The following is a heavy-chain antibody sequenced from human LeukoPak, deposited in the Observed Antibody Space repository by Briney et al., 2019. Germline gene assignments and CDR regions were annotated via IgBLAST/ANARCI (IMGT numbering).Heavy chain of an antibody. J-gene: IGHJ4*02. CDR1: GFTFSSYA. D-gene: IGHD2-15*01. CDR3: ARPYCSGGSCFDY. CDR2: ISYDGSNK. V-gene: IGHV3-30-3*01. Sequence: GGSLRLSCAASGFTFSSYAMHWVRQAPGKGLEWVAVISYDGSNKYYADSVKGRFTISRDNSKSTLYLQMNSLRAEDTAVYYCARPYCSGGSCFDYWGQGTLVTVSS.